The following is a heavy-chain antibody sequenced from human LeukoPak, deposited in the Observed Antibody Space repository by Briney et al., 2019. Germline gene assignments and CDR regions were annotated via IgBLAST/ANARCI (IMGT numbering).Heavy chain of an antibody. CDR2: IYYSGST. CDR3: ARSYDSSGAGWFDY. CDR1: GGSISSYY. J-gene: IGHJ4*02. V-gene: IGHV4-59*01. Sequence: SETLSLTCTVSGGSISSYYWSWIRQPPGKGLEWIGHIYYSGSTNYNPSLKSRVTISVDTSKNQFSLKLSSVTAADTAVYYCARSYDSSGAGWFDYWGQGTLVAVSS. D-gene: IGHD3-22*01.